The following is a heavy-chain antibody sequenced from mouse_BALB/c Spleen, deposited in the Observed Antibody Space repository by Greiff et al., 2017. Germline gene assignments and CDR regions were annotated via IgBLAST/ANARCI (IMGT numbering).Heavy chain of an antibody. CDR3: TRPHYYGSSYGRYYFDY. V-gene: IGHV1S127*01. CDR1: GYTFTSYW. CDR2: IDPSDSYT. Sequence: VQLQQPGAELVKPGASVKMSCKASGYTFTSYWMHWVKQRPGQGLEWIGTIDPSDSYTSYNQKFKGKATLTVDTSSSTAYMQLSSLTSEDSAVYYCTRPHYYGSSYGRYYFDYWGQGTTLTVAS. J-gene: IGHJ2*01. D-gene: IGHD1-1*01.